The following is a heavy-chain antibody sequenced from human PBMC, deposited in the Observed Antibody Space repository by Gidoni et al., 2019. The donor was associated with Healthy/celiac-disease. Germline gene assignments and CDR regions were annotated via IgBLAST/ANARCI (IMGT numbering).Heavy chain of an antibody. D-gene: IGHD6-13*01. J-gene: IGHJ4*02. CDR1: GYSFTSYW. CDR3: ATKGVSSSWYEGDFDY. CDR2: IYPGDSDT. V-gene: IGHV5-51*01. Sequence: EVQLVQSGAEVKQPGESLKISCKGSGYSFTSYWIGWVRQMPGKGLEWMGIIYPGDSDTRYSPSFQGQVTISADKSISTAYLQWSSLKASDTAMYYCATKGVSSSWYEGDFDYWGQGTLVTVSS.